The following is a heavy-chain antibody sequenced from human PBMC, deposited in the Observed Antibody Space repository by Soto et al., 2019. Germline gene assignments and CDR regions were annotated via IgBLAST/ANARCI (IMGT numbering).Heavy chain of an antibody. CDR1: GYTFTSYG. V-gene: IGHV1-18*04. J-gene: IGHJ6*02. CDR2: ISAYNGNT. CDR3: AREFQGYDFWSGYNSDPLTSYYYGMDV. D-gene: IGHD3-3*01. Sequence: ASVKVSCKASGYTFTSYGISWVRQAPGQGLEWMGWISAYNGNTNYAQKLQGRVTMTTDTSTSTAYTELRSLRSDDTAVYYCAREFQGYDFWSGYNSDPLTSYYYGMDVWGQGTTVTVSS.